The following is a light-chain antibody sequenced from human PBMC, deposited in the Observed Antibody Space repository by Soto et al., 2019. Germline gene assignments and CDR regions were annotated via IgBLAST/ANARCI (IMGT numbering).Light chain of an antibody. CDR1: QTISDN. Sequence: DIVMTQSPVTLSVSPGERATLSCRASQTISDNLAWFQQKPGQPPRLLIFSPSTRATGIPVRFSGSGSGTEFTLTISSLQSEDFAVYYCQQYNDWPPYTFGQGTKLEIK. CDR2: SPS. V-gene: IGKV3-15*01. CDR3: QQYNDWPPYT. J-gene: IGKJ2*01.